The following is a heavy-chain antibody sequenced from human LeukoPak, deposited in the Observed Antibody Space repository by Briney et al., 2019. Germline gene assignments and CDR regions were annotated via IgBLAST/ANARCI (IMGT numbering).Heavy chain of an antibody. CDR2: INPSGGST. CDR1: GYTFTSYY. J-gene: IGHJ5*02. V-gene: IGHV1-46*01. Sequence: ASAKVSCKASGYTFTSYYMHWVRQAPGQGLEWMGIINPSGGSTSYAQKFQGRVTMTRDTSTSTVYMELSSLRSEDTAVYYCARDLGSRGVRSNWFDPWGQGTLVTVSS. CDR3: ARDLGSRGVRSNWFDP. D-gene: IGHD3-10*01.